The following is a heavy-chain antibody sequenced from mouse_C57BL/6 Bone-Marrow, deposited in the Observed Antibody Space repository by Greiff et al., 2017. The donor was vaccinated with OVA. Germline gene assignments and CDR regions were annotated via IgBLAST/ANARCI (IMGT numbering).Heavy chain of an antibody. CDR2: IHPNSGST. V-gene: IGHV1-64*01. CDR3: ASPYRGAMDY. J-gene: IGHJ4*01. CDR1: GYTFTSYW. Sequence: QVQLQQSGAELVKPGASVKLSCKASGYTFTSYWMHWVKQRPGQGLEWIGIIHPNSGSTNYNEKFKSKATLTVDKSSSTAYMQLSSLTSEDSAVYYCASPYRGAMDYWGQGTSVTVSS. D-gene: IGHD2-14*01.